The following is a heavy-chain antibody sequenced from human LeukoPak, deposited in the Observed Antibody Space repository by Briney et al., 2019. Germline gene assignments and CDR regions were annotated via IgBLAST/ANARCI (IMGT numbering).Heavy chain of an antibody. CDR3: ARDPKTVIPEYMDV. Sequence: GGSLRLSCAASGFSFSSYGMHWVRQAPGKGLEWVAFIRYDGSNKYYADSVKGRFTISRDNSKNTLYLQMNSLRAEDTAVYYCARDPKTVIPEYMDVWGKGTTVTISS. CDR2: IRYDGSNK. V-gene: IGHV3-30*02. J-gene: IGHJ6*03. CDR1: GFSFSSYG. D-gene: IGHD4-17*01.